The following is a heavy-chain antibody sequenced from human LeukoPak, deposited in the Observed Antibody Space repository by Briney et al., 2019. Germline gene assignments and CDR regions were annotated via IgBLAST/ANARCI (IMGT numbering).Heavy chain of an antibody. D-gene: IGHD6-13*01. CDR3: ARGEGGIAAAGTDF. Sequence: PGGSLRLSCAASGFTLRSYGMHWVRQAPGKGLEWVAVIWHDGDNRQYADSVKGRFTISRDKSKNTLYLQMNGLRAEDTAVYYCARGEGGIAAAGTDFWGQGTLVTVSS. V-gene: IGHV3-33*01. J-gene: IGHJ4*02. CDR1: GFTLRSYG. CDR2: IWHDGDNR.